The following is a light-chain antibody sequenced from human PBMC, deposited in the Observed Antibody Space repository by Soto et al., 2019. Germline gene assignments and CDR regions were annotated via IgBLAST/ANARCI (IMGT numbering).Light chain of an antibody. CDR2: EVT. V-gene: IGLV2-8*01. Sequence: QSALTQPPSASGSPGQSVTISCTGTSSDVGGYNYVSWYQQHPGKAPKLMIYEVTKRPSGVPDRFSGSKSGNTASLTVSGLQAEDEAEYYCCCCSYAGSSSFRVLFGGGTQLTVL. CDR1: SSDVGGYNY. CDR3: CSYAGSSSFRVL. J-gene: IGLJ2*01.